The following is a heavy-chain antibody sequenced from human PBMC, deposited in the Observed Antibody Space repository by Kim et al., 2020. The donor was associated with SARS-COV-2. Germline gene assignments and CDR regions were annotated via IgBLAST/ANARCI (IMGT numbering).Heavy chain of an antibody. V-gene: IGHV3-43*02. CDR3: AKRVSSSGWPDAFDI. Sequence: GGSLRLSCAASGFTFDDYAMHWVRQAPGKGLEWVSLISGDGGSTYYADSVKGRFTISRDNSKNSLYLQMNSLRTEDTALYYCAKRVSSSGWPDAFDIWGQGTMVTVSS. D-gene: IGHD6-19*01. CDR1: GFTFDDYA. J-gene: IGHJ3*02. CDR2: ISGDGGST.